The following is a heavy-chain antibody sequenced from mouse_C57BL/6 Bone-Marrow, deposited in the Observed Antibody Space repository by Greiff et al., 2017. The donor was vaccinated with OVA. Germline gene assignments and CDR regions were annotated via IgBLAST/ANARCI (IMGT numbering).Heavy chain of an antibody. Sequence: VQLQQPGAELVKPGASVKLSCKASGYTFTSYWMNWVKQRPGRGLEWIGRIDPNRGGTKYNEKFKSKATLTVDKPSSTAYMQLSSLASEDSAVYKWAIHDSNFDYWGQGTTLTVSS. J-gene: IGHJ2*01. D-gene: IGHD1-1*01. V-gene: IGHV1-72*01. CDR2: IDPNRGGT. CDR3: AIHDSNFDY. CDR1: GYTFTSYW.